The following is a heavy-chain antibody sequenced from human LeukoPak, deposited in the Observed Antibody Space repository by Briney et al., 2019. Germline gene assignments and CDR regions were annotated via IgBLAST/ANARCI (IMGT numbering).Heavy chain of an antibody. Sequence: GGSLRLSCAASGFTFSSYSMSWVRQAPGKGLEWVAGIWFDGGNEYYSDSVKGRFTISRDNSKNTLYLQMNSLRAEDTAVYYCAKEGSHYNEADYWGQGTLVTVSS. CDR3: AKEGSHYNEADY. CDR1: GFTFSSYS. D-gene: IGHD1-1*01. V-gene: IGHV3-33*06. CDR2: IWFDGGNE. J-gene: IGHJ4*02.